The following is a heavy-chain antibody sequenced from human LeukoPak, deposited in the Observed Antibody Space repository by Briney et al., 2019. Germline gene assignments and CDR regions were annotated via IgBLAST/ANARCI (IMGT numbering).Heavy chain of an antibody. CDR1: GFTFSNAW. CDR3: AKDGELLSYFDY. J-gene: IGHJ4*02. V-gene: IGHV3-15*01. D-gene: IGHD1-26*01. CDR2: IKSKTDGGTT. Sequence: GGSLRLSCAASGFTFSNAWMSWVRQAPGKGLEWVGRIKSKTDGGTTDYAAPVKGRFTISRDDSKNTLYLQMNSLRAEDTAVYYCAKDGELLSYFDYWGQGTLVTVSS.